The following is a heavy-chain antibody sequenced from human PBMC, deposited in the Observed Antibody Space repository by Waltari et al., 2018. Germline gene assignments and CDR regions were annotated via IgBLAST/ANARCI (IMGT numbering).Heavy chain of an antibody. CDR2: IYYSGPT. D-gene: IGHD3-10*01. CDR1: GGSISSSSYY. Sequence: QLQLQESGPGRVKPSETRSHTCTVSGGSISSSSYYGGWIRQPPGKWLGWIGSIYYSGPTYYNPPLTSRVNVSVDTSQNQFSLKLSSVTAADTAVYYCATVLLWFGENKYAAFDIWGQGTMVTVSS. V-gene: IGHV4-39*07. J-gene: IGHJ3*02. CDR3: ATVLLWFGENKYAAFDI.